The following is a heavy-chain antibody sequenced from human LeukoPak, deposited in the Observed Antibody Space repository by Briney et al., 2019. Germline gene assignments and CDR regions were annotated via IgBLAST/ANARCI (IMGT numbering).Heavy chain of an antibody. CDR2: VYPDDSDT. D-gene: IGHD4-11*01. CDR1: GYSFTSYW. J-gene: IGHJ1*01. Sequence: GESLKISCKGSGYSFTSYWIGWVRQMPGKGLEWMGIVYPDDSDTRYSPSFQGQVTFSADKSINTAYLQWTSLKASDTAMYYCARLPMSSNWSKYFQHWGQGTLVTVSS. V-gene: IGHV5-51*01. CDR3: ARLPMSSNWSKYFQH.